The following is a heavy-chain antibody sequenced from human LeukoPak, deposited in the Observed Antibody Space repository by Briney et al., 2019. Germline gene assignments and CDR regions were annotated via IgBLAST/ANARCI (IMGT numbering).Heavy chain of an antibody. J-gene: IGHJ4*02. CDR1: GFTFTTYS. V-gene: IGHV3-30*04. Sequence: PGRSLRLSCAASGFTFTTYSLHWVRQAPGKGLEWVAVISYDGSDKYYADSVKGRFTVSRDNSKDMLYLQMNSLRTEDTAIYFSARDAAKELDSWGQGTLVTVSS. CDR2: ISYDGSDK. CDR3: ARDAAKELDS.